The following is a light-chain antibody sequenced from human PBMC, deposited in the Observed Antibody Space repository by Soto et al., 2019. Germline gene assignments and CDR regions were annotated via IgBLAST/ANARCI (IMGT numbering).Light chain of an antibody. J-gene: IGKJ1*01. CDR3: QQYGSSPWT. CDR2: GAS. V-gene: IGKV3-20*01. CDR1: QSVSSSY. Sequence: EIVLTRSPGTLSLSPGERATLSCRASQSVSSSYLAWYQQKPGQAPRLLIYGASSRATGIPDRFSGSGSGTDFTLTISRLEPEDFAVYYCQQYGSSPWTFGQGTKWIS.